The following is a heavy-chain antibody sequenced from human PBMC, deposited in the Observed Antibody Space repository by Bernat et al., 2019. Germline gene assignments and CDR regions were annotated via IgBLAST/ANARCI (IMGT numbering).Heavy chain of an antibody. Sequence: QVQLQESGPGLVKPSQTLSLTYTVSGGSISSGGYYWSWIRQHPGKGLEWIGYIYYSGSTYYNPSLKSRVTISVDTSKNQFSLKLSSVTAADTAVYYCAREANWGYLLDYWGQGTLVTVSS. V-gene: IGHV4-31*03. J-gene: IGHJ4*02. CDR1: GGSISSGGYY. CDR3: AREANWGYLLDY. CDR2: IYYSGST. D-gene: IGHD7-27*01.